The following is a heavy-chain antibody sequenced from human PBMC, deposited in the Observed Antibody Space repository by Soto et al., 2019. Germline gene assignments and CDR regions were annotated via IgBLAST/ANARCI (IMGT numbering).Heavy chain of an antibody. CDR2: FDPEDGET. CDR3: ATYSPKHYYDSSGHAGMDV. CDR1: GYTLTELS. D-gene: IGHD3-22*01. J-gene: IGHJ6*02. Sequence: GASVKVSCKVSGYTLTELSMHWVRQAPGKGLEWMGGFDPEDGETIYAQKFQGRVTMTEDTSTDTAYMELSSLRSEDTAVYYCATYSPKHYYDSSGHAGMDVWGQGTTVTVSS. V-gene: IGHV1-24*01.